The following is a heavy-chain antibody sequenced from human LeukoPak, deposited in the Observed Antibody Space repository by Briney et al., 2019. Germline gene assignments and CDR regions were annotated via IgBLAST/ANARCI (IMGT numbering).Heavy chain of an antibody. Sequence: GGSVRLSCAASGFTFNSNAMSWVRQAPGKGPEWVSSISGGGGSTYYADSVKGRFTISRDNSKHTLYLQMNSLRAEDTAVYYCAKEMRGIAATGTDYWGQGTLVTVSS. CDR3: AKEMRGIAATGTDY. CDR2: ISGGGGST. D-gene: IGHD6-13*01. V-gene: IGHV3-23*01. CDR1: GFTFNSNA. J-gene: IGHJ4*02.